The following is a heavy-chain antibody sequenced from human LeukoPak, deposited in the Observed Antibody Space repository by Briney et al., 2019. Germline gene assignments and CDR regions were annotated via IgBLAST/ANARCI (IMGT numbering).Heavy chain of an antibody. CDR3: RAYYYGSGSAAFDI. Sequence: ASVKVSCKASGYTFSSYSIHWVRQAPGQGLEWMGWINTNTTNPTYAQGFTGRFVFSLDTSVNTAYLQISSLEAKDTAVYYCRAYYYGSGSAAFDIRGQGTMVTVSS. J-gene: IGHJ3*02. CDR1: GYTFSSYS. D-gene: IGHD3-10*01. CDR2: INTNTTNP. V-gene: IGHV7-4-1*02.